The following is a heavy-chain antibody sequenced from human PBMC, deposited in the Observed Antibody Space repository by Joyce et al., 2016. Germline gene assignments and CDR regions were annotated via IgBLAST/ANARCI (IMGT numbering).Heavy chain of an antibody. D-gene: IGHD1-26*01. CDR3: ANIVVGTSTTFDS. Sequence: QVQLQESCPGLVKLSETLSLTCPVSGASIRSFYWSLIRQPPGKGLEWLGQMSYSGSTKFNPSLKSRVTISVARSKNQCSLELTSVTAADTAVYYCANIVVGTSTTFDSWGQGILVTVST. J-gene: IGHJ4*02. CDR1: GASIRSFY. V-gene: IGHV4-59*01. CDR2: MSYSGST.